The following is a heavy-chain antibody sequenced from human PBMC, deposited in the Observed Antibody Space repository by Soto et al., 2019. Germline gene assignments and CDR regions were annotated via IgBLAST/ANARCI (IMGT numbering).Heavy chain of an antibody. J-gene: IGHJ5*02. CDR2: ISYDGSTK. Sequence: GGSLRLSCAASGFTFSAYAMHWVRQAPFKGLEWLAVISYDGSTKFYADTVKGRFTISRGNSKNTLYLQMNRLRAEDSGIYYCARDGGECSRTSCYNEIPPAWFGPWGQGALVTVSS. D-gene: IGHD2-2*02. CDR1: GFTFSAYA. CDR3: ARDGGECSRTSCYNEIPPAWFGP. V-gene: IGHV3-30-3*01.